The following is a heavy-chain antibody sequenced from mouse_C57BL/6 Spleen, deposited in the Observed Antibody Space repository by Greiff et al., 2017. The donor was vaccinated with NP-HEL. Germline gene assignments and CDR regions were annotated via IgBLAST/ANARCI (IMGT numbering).Heavy chain of an antibody. CDR1: GYTFTDYY. J-gene: IGHJ4*01. V-gene: IGHV1-76*01. Sequence: VKLMESGAELVRPGASVKLSCKASGYTFTDYYINWVKQRPGQGLAWIARIYPGSGNTYYNEKFKGKATLTAEKSSSTAYMQLSSLTSEDSAVYFCARCGYYDAMDYWGQGTSVTVSS. D-gene: IGHD2-2*01. CDR3: ARCGYYDAMDY. CDR2: IYPGSGNT.